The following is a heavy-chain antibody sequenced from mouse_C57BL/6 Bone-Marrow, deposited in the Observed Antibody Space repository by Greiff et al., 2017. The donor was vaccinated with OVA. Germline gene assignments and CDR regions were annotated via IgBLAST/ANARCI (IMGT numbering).Heavy chain of an antibody. V-gene: IGHV1-74*01. CDR3: VFDYGGGYFDY. Sequence: VQLQQPGAELVKPGASVKVSCKASGYTFTSYWMHWVKQRPGKGLEWIGRIHPADSDTNYNQKFKGKATLTVDKSSSTAYMQLSSLTSEDSAVYCCVFDYGGGYFDYWGQGTTLTVAS. J-gene: IGHJ2*01. CDR2: IHPADSDT. CDR1: GYTFTSYW. D-gene: IGHD2-4*01.